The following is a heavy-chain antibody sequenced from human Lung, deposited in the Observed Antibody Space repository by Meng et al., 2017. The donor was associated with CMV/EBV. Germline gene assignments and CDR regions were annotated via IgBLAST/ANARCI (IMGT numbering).Heavy chain of an antibody. Sequence: GGSXRLSCSASGFTFRSFGMHWFRQAPGKGLEWVAFVHSDGFDKNYVDSVKDRFIISRDNSNNTQSLQMNSLRAEDTAVYYCARDHKHGDFGPWGQGTLVTVSS. V-gene: IGHV3-30*02. CDR2: VHSDGFDK. J-gene: IGHJ5*02. CDR3: ARDHKHGDFGP. CDR1: GFTFRSFG. D-gene: IGHD3-10*01.